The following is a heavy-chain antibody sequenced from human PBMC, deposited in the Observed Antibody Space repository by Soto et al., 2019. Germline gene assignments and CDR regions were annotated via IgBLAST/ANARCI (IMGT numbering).Heavy chain of an antibody. CDR2: INHSGST. D-gene: IGHD3-22*01. Sequence: SETLSLTCTVSGIAISNDNYHWGWIRQPPGKGLEWIGEINHSGSTNYNPSLKSRVTISVDTSKNQFSLKLSSVTATDTAVYYCASQHYYDSSGYYVVYWGQGTLVTVSS. V-gene: IGHV4-39*01. CDR1: GIAISNDNYH. J-gene: IGHJ4*02. CDR3: ASQHYYDSSGYYVVY.